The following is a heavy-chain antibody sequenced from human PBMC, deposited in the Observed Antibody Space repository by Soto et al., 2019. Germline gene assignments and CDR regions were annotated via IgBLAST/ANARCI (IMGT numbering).Heavy chain of an antibody. CDR3: ARVSGSYYYGMDV. CDR2: IYHSGST. V-gene: IGHV4-4*02. J-gene: IGHJ6*02. CDR1: GGSISSSYW. Sequence: QVQLQESGPGLVKPSGTLSLTCAVSGGSISSSYWWSWVRQPPGKGLEWIGEIYHSGSTNYNTSLKSRVTISVDKSKNQFSLKVTSVTDADTAVYYCARVSGSYYYGMDVWGQGTTVTVSS.